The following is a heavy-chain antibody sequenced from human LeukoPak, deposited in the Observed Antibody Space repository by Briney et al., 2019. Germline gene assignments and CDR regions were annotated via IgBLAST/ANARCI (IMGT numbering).Heavy chain of an antibody. CDR1: GDSISNNYW. J-gene: IGHJ4*02. Sequence: SETLSLTCAVSGDSISNNYWWRWVRQFPGKGLEWIGEIYRSGSTSYNPSLKSRVTISIDKSKNQFSLKLSSVTAADTAVYYCARGQISRVRGVITPRFVHWGQGTLVTVSS. V-gene: IGHV4-4*02. CDR3: ARGQISRVRGVITPRFVH. CDR2: IYRSGST. D-gene: IGHD3-10*01.